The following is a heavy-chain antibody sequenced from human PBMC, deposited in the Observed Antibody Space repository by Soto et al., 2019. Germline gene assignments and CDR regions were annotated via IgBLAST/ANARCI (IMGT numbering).Heavy chain of an antibody. D-gene: IGHD5-12*01. CDR1: GFSLTTSGVG. CDR3: AHRGYMSGSWDQGYFDY. Sequence: QITLKESGPTRVRPTQTLTLTCTFSGFSLTTSGVGVGWIRQTPGKAREYLAVIYWDDDKRYSPSLKSRLTISKDTSKNPVVLMMAYMDPVDTGTYFCAHRGYMSGSWDQGYFDYWGQGALVSVSS. V-gene: IGHV2-5*02. CDR2: IYWDDDK. J-gene: IGHJ4*02.